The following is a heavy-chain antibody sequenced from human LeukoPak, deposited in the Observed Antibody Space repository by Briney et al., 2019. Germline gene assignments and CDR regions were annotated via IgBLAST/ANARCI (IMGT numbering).Heavy chain of an antibody. J-gene: IGHJ4*02. CDR2: IYWNGGST. Sequence: GGSLTLSCAASGFTFDDYGMSWVRQAPGKGLEWVACIYWNGGSTGYADSVQCRFTISRDNAKNSLYLQMHSLRAEDTALYYCARGPHYYDSSGYYGLFDYWGQGTLVTVSS. CDR3: ARGPHYYDSSGYYGLFDY. D-gene: IGHD3-22*01. V-gene: IGHV3-20*04. CDR1: GFTFDDYG.